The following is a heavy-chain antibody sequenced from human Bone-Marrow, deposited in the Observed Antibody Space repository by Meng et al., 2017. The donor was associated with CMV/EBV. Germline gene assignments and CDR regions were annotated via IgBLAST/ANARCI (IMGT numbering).Heavy chain of an antibody. V-gene: IGHV3-74*01. CDR3: ARVRYSDSRGYYEY. D-gene: IGHD3-22*01. J-gene: IGHJ4*02. CDR2: INPDGSTT. CDR1: AFTFSSYW. Sequence: ASAFTFSSYWLPWVRQAPGKGLVWVSRINPDGSTTNFADSVKGRFTISRDNAKNTLYLQMNSLRAEDAAVYYCARVRYSDSRGYYEYWGQGTLVTVSS.